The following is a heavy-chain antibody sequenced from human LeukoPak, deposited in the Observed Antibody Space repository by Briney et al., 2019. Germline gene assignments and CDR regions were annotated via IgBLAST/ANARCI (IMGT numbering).Heavy chain of an antibody. CDR3: AKERVPYYYGSENDY. Sequence: GASVKVSCKASGYTFTGYYMHWVRQAPGQGLEWMGWINPNSGGTNYAQKFQGRVTMTRDTSISTAYMELSRLRSDDTAVYYCAKERVPYYYGSENDYWGQGTLVTVSS. CDR2: INPNSGGT. D-gene: IGHD3-10*01. J-gene: IGHJ4*02. V-gene: IGHV1-2*02. CDR1: GYTFTGYY.